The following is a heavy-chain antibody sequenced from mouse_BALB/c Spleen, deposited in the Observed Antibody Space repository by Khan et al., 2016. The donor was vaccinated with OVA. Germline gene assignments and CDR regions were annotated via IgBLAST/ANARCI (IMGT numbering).Heavy chain of an antibody. CDR2: ISYSGKT. CDR3: ARIYGGDFDY. J-gene: IGHJ2*01. CDR1: GYSITTDYA. V-gene: IGHV3-2*02. D-gene: IGHD1-1*01. Sequence: EVQLQESGPGLVKPSQSLSLTCTVTGYSITTDYARNWIRQFPGNKLEWMGNISYSGKTKYNPSLKSRISITRDTSKNHFFLQLKSVTTEDTARYYCARIYGGDFDYWGQGTTLTVSS.